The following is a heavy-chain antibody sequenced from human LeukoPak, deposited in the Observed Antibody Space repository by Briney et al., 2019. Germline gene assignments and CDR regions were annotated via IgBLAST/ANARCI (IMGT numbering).Heavy chain of an antibody. D-gene: IGHD4-23*01. CDR1: GFTFSDYY. V-gene: IGHV3-11*01. J-gene: IGHJ4*02. CDR2: ISSGGSTI. CDR3: ARVEDGGNSGFTV. Sequence: GGSLRLSCAASGFTFSDYYMSWIRQAPGKGLEWLSYISSGGSTIYYADSVKGRFTISRENAENSLYLQMNSLRAEDTAVYYCARVEDGGNSGFTVWGQGTLVTVSP.